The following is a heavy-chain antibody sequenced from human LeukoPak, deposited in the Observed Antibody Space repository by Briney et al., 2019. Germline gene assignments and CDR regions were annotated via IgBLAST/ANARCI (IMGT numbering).Heavy chain of an antibody. CDR1: GFTFSDYY. Sequence: PGGSLRLSCAASGFTFSDYYMSWVRQAPGKGLEWVSAISGSGGSTYYADSVKGRFTISRDNSKNTLYLQMNSLRAEDTAVYYCAKDYYDILTGYPYWGQGTLVTVSS. J-gene: IGHJ4*02. D-gene: IGHD3-9*01. CDR3: AKDYYDILTGYPY. V-gene: IGHV3-23*01. CDR2: ISGSGGST.